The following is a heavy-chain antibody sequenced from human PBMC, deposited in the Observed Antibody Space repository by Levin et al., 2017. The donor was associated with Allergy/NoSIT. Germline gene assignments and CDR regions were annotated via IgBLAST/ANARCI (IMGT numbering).Heavy chain of an antibody. Sequence: PGGSLRLSCAASGFTFSNAWMSWVRQAPGKGLEWVGRIKSKTDGGTTDYAAPVKGRFTISRDDSKNTLYLQMNSLKTEDTAVYYCTTRHSSSWYLRSGAEYFQHWGQGTLVTVSS. D-gene: IGHD6-13*01. V-gene: IGHV3-15*01. CDR1: GFTFSNAW. CDR3: TTRHSSSWYLRSGAEYFQH. J-gene: IGHJ1*01. CDR2: IKSKTDGGTT.